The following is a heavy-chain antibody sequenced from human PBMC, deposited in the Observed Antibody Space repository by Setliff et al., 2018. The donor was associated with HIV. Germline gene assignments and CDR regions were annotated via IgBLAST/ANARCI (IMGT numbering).Heavy chain of an antibody. CDR1: GYTFTGYY. J-gene: IGHJ3*02. D-gene: IGHD3-3*01. V-gene: IGHV1-2*04. Sequence: ASVKVSCKASGYTFTGYYIHWVRQAPGQGLEWMGWINPNSGGTNYAQKFQGWVTMTRDTSISTAYMELSRLRSDDTAVYYCARGRPSLEWLLYDHDAFDIWGQGTMVTVSS. CDR2: INPNSGGT. CDR3: ARGRPSLEWLLYDHDAFDI.